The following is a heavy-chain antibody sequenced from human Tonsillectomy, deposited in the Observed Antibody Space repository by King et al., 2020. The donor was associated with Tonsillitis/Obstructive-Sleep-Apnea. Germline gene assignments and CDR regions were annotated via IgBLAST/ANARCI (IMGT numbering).Heavy chain of an antibody. CDR1: GFTFSSYW. D-gene: IGHD5-18*01. CDR3: ARDGGYIYGSYGMDV. V-gene: IGHV3-7*03. CDR2: IKQDGSEK. J-gene: IGHJ6*02. Sequence: VQLVESGGGLVQPGGSLRLSCAASGFTFSSYWMSWVRQAPGKGLEWVANIKQDGSEKYYVDSVKGRFTISRDNAKNSLYLQMNSLRAEDTAVYYCARDGGYIYGSYGMDVWGQGTTVTVSS.